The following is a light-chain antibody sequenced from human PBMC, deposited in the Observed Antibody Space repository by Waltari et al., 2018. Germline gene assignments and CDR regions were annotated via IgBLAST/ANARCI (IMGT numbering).Light chain of an antibody. Sequence: QSVLTQPPSATGSPGQSVTISCTGTNSDVGAYNYVSWYQQHPGKVPKLLIYEFTKRPSGGPDRFSGSKSGNTASLTVSGLQADDEADYYCSSYAHNNHFVFGTGTKVTVL. J-gene: IGLJ1*01. CDR3: SSYAHNNHFV. CDR1: NSDVGAYNY. V-gene: IGLV2-8*01. CDR2: EFT.